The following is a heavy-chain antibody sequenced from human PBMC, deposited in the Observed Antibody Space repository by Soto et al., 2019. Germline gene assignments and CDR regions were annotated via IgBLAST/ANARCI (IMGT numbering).Heavy chain of an antibody. V-gene: IGHV1-69*12. J-gene: IGHJ2*01. CDR3: ARVVTVVKSFHYWYFDL. CDR1: GGTFSSYA. Sequence: QVQLVQSGAEVKKPGSSVKVSCKASGGTFSSYAISWVRQAPGQGLEWMGGIIPIFGTANYAKKFQGRVTITADESTSTAYMELSSLRSEATAVYYCARVVTVVKSFHYWYFDLWGRGTLVTVSS. CDR2: IIPIFGTA. D-gene: IGHD2-15*01.